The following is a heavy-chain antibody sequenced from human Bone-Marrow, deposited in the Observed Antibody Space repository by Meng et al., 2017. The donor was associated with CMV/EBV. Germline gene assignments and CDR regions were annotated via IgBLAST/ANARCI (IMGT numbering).Heavy chain of an antibody. CDR2: IYSGGNI. V-gene: IGHV3-53*01. CDR3: ARGRFDF. CDR1: GFTVSSTY. J-gene: IGHJ4*01. Sequence: GESLKISCAAPGFTVSSTYMSWVRQAPGKGLEWVSVIYSGGNIYQRDSLKGRFTISRDNSKNTVHLQMNSLTAEDTAVYYCARGRFDFWGQGTLVTVSS.